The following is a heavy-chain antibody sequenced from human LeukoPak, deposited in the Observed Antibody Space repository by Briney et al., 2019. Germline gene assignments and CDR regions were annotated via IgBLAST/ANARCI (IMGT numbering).Heavy chain of an antibody. D-gene: IGHD2-15*01. V-gene: IGHV3-53*01. CDR3: ARDVLDSGGYLNPSQY. Sequence: GGSLRLSCAASGFAVSNNYMSWVRQAPGKGLEGVSVIYRGGSTYYADPVKGRFTISRHTSRNTLYLQMNSLRVEDTAAYYCARDVLDSGGYLNPSQYWGQGTLVTVSS. CDR1: GFAVSNNY. J-gene: IGHJ4*02. CDR2: IYRGGST.